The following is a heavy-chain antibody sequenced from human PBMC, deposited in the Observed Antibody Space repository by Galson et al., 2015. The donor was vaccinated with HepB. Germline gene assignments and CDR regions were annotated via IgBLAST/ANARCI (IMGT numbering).Heavy chain of an antibody. J-gene: IGHJ6*02. D-gene: IGHD2-15*01. CDR1: GFTFSSYS. CDR2: ISSSSSYI. Sequence: SLRLSCAASGFTFSSYSMNWVRQAPGKGLEWVSSISSSSSYIYYADSVKGRFTISRDNAKNSLYLQMNSLRAEDTAVYYCARDHRYCSGGSCYESLTGSYYYGMDVWGQGTTVTVSS. CDR3: ARDHRYCSGGSCYESLTGSYYYGMDV. V-gene: IGHV3-21*01.